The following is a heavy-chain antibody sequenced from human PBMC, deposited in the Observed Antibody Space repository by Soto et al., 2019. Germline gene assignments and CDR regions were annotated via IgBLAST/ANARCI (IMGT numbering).Heavy chain of an antibody. V-gene: IGHV3-48*01. J-gene: IGHJ5*02. CDR1: GFTFSSYS. CDR2: ISSSSSTI. D-gene: IGHD4-17*01. CDR3: ARELDYGDSNWFDH. Sequence: GGSLRLSCAASGFTFSSYSMNWVRHAPGKGLEWVSYISSSSSTIYYADSVKGRFTISRDNAKNSLYLQMNSLRAEDTAVYYCARELDYGDSNWFDHWGQGTLVTVSS.